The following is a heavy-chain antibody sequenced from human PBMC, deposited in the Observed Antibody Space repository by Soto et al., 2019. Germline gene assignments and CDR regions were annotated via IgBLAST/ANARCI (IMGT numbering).Heavy chain of an antibody. D-gene: IGHD3-3*01. CDR1: GGTFSSYA. J-gene: IGHJ3*02. CDR3: AREVDYVFWSGYRCDAFDI. Sequence: SVKVSCKASGGTFSSYAISWVRQAPGQGLEWMGGIIPIFGTANYAQKFQGRVTITADESTSTAYMELSSLRSEDTAVYYCAREVDYVFWSGYRCDAFDIWGQGTIVIGSS. V-gene: IGHV1-69*13. CDR2: IIPIFGTA.